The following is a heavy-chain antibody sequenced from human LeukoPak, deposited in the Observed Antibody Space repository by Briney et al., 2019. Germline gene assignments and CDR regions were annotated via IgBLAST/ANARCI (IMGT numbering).Heavy chain of an antibody. Sequence: GGSLRLSCAASGFTFSSYAMHWVRQAPGKGLEWVAIISYDGSNKYYADSVKGRFTISRDNSKNTLYLQMNSLRSEDTAVYYCARSTVSPQFDYWGQGTLVTVSS. CDR1: GFTFSSYA. CDR3: ARSTVSPQFDY. V-gene: IGHV3-30-3*01. D-gene: IGHD4-17*01. J-gene: IGHJ4*02. CDR2: ISYDGSNK.